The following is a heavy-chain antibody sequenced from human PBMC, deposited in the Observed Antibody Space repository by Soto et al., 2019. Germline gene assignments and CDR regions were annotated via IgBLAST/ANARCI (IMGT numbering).Heavy chain of an antibody. D-gene: IGHD4-17*01. Sequence: SETLSLTCTVSGGSISSSSYYWGWIRQPPGKGLEWIGSIYYSGSTYYNPSLKSRVTISVDTSKNQFSLKLSSVTAADTAVYYCARQMITTVNTDFDIWGQGTMVTVSS. J-gene: IGHJ3*02. CDR1: GGSISSSSYY. V-gene: IGHV4-39*01. CDR3: ARQMITTVNTDFDI. CDR2: IYYSGST.